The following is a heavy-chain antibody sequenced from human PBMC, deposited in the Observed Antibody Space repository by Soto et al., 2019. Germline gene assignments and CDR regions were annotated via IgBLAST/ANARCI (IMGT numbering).Heavy chain of an antibody. V-gene: IGHV3-53*01. CDR1: GFTVSSNY. J-gene: IGHJ3*02. CDR3: ARDLDITGTSLGAFDI. Sequence: GSLRLSCAASGFTVSSNYMSWVRQAPGKGLEWVSVIYSGGSTYYADSVKGRFTISRDNSKNTLYLQMNSLRAEDTAVYYCARDLDITGTSLGAFDIWGQGTMVTVSS. CDR2: IYSGGST. D-gene: IGHD1-7*01.